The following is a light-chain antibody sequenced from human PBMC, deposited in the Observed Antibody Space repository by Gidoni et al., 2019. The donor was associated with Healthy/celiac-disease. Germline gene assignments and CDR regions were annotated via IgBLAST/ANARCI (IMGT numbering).Light chain of an antibody. V-gene: IGKV3-11*01. CDR1: QSVSSY. Sequence: EIVLTQSPATLSLSPGERATLSCRASQSVSSYLAWYQQKPGQAPRLLIYDASNRATGIPARFSGSGSGTDFTLTISSLEPEDFAVYYCQQRSNWLTVTFGPXTKVDIK. J-gene: IGKJ3*01. CDR2: DAS. CDR3: QQRSNWLTVT.